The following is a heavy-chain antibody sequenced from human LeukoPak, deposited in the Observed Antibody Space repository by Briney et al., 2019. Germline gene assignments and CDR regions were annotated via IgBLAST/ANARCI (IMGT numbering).Heavy chain of an antibody. CDR3: ARAVYYYDSSGYPLYYFDY. D-gene: IGHD3-22*01. Sequence: GGSLRLSCAASGFTFSDYYMNWVRQAPGKGLEWVSSISSSRTIYYADSVKGRFTISRDNSKNTLYLQMGSLRAEDMAVYYCARAVYYYDSSGYPLYYFDYWGQGTLVTVSS. V-gene: IGHV3-69-1*01. CDR1: GFTFSDYY. CDR2: ISSSRTI. J-gene: IGHJ4*02.